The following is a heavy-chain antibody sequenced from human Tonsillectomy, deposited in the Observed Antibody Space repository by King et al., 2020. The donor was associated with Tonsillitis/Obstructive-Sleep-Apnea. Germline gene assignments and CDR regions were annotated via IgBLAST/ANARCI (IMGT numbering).Heavy chain of an antibody. D-gene: IGHD2-2*01. CDR2: INTNTGNP. CDR1: GYTFTSYA. V-gene: IGHV7-4-1*02. CDR3: ARSEGGPNHPWHLVAPAAMDRALDY. J-gene: IGHJ4*02. Sequence: QLVQSGSELKKPGASVKVSCKASGYTFTSYAMNWVRQAPGQGLEWMGWINTNTGNPTYAQGFTGRFVFSLDTSVSTAYLQISSLKAEDTAVYYCARSEGGPNHPWHLVAPAAMDRALDYWGQGTLVTGSS.